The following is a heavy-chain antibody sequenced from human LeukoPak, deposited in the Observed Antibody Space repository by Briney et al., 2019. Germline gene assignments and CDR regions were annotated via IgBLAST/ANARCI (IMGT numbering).Heavy chain of an antibody. J-gene: IGHJ4*02. CDR2: IHHSGSA. CDR1: GVSISGDY. D-gene: IGHD3-10*01. CDR3: ARSDFGSGNYYWSLNY. Sequence: PSETLSLTCAVYGVSISGDYWSWIRQPPGKGLEWIAEIHHSGSANYNPSLKSRVTISIDTSKNQFSLKLSSVTAADTAVYYCARSDFGSGNYYWSLNYWGQGTLVTVSS. V-gene: IGHV4-34*01.